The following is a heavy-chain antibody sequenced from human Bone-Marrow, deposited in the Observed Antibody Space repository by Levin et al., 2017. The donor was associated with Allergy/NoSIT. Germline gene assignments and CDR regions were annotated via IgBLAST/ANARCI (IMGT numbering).Heavy chain of an antibody. CDR2: IIPIFGTT. D-gene: IGHD2-15*01. V-gene: IGHV1-69*13. CDR1: GGRFTSYA. CDR3: AREAGGLGYCSGGICEWYFDI. Sequence: RASVKVSCKASGGRFTSYAIGWVRQAPGQGLEWMGGIIPIFGTTYKAQKFQGRVTVTADEATDTAYMELTSLRSDDTAVYYCAREAGGLGYCSGGICEWYFDIWGRGTLVTVSS. J-gene: IGHJ2*01.